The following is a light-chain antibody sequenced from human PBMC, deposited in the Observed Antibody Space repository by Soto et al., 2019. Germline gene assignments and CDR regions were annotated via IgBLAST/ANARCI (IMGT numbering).Light chain of an antibody. V-gene: IGKV1-39*01. Sequence: DLQMTQSPSSLSASVVDRVTITCRASQSMSSYLNWYQQKPGKAPKLLIYAASSLQSGVPSRFTGSGYGTDFTLTISSLQPEDFATYYCQQSYSTPPITFGQGTRLEIK. J-gene: IGKJ5*01. CDR1: QSMSSY. CDR2: AAS. CDR3: QQSYSTPPIT.